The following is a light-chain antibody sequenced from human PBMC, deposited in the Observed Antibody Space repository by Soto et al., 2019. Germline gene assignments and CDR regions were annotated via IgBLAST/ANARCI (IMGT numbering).Light chain of an antibody. Sequence: DIVMTQSPLSLPVTPGEPSSMSCFSSRSLLHSNGYNYLDWYLQKPGQSPQLLIYLGSNRASGVPDRFSGSGSGTYFTLKISRVEAEDVGVYYCMQALQTPITFGQGTRLEIK. CDR2: LGS. CDR1: RSLLHSNGYNY. J-gene: IGKJ5*01. V-gene: IGKV2-28*01. CDR3: MQALQTPIT.